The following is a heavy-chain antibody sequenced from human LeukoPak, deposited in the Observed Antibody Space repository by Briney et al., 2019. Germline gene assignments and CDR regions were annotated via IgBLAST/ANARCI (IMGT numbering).Heavy chain of an antibody. Sequence: SETLSLTCAVSGYSISSGYYWGWIRQPPGKGLEWIGSIYHSGSTYYNPSLKSRVTISVDTSKNQFSLKLSSVTAADTAVYYCASYYYDSSGYPAYFDYWGQGTLVTVSS. D-gene: IGHD3-22*01. J-gene: IGHJ4*02. CDR2: IYHSGST. CDR3: ASYYYDSSGYPAYFDY. CDR1: GYSISSGYY. V-gene: IGHV4-38-2*01.